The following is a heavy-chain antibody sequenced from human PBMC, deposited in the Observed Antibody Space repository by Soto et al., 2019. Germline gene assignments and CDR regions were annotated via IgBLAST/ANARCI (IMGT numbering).Heavy chain of an antibody. CDR2: IYSSGST. Sequence: SETLSLTCTVSDGSVSSGSYYWSWIRQPPGKGLEWIGYIYSSGSTLYNPSLKSRVIISVDTSMNQFSLKLSSVTAADTAVYYCARDSVAFFDSWGQGTLVTVSS. CDR3: ARDSVAFFDS. V-gene: IGHV4-61*01. CDR1: DGSVSSGSYY. J-gene: IGHJ4*02. D-gene: IGHD2-15*01.